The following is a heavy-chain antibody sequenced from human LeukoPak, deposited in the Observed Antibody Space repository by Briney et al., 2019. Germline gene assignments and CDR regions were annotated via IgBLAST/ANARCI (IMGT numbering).Heavy chain of an antibody. CDR3: VRHKGSSSGVVGY. J-gene: IGHJ4*02. V-gene: IGHV4-39*01. CDR1: GGSISSSSYY. Sequence: PSETLSLTCTVSGGSISSSSYYWGWIRQPPGKGLEWIGSIYYSGSTYYNPSLKSRVTISVDTSKNQFSLKLSSVTAADTAVYYCVRHKGSSSGVVGYWGQGTLVTVSS. CDR2: IYYSGST. D-gene: IGHD6-19*01.